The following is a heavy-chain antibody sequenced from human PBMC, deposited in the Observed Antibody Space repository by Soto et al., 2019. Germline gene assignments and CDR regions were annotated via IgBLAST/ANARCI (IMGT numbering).Heavy chain of an antibody. Sequence: QPGGSLRLSCAASVFTFSTYWMHWVRQIPGKGLEWVSRVKSDGSSYYADPVKGRFTISRDNAWNTVYLQMNRLRAEDTALYYCARGLKNYYGMDVWGQGTTVTVSS. J-gene: IGHJ6*02. CDR1: VFTFSTYW. CDR2: VKSDGSS. V-gene: IGHV3-74*01. CDR3: ARGLKNYYGMDV.